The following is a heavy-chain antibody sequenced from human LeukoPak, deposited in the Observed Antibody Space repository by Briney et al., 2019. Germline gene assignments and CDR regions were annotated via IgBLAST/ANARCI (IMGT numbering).Heavy chain of an antibody. CDR2: IHYSGRN. CDR1: GGSISSYY. V-gene: IGHV4-39*01. J-gene: IGHJ4*02. Sequence: SETLSLTCTVSGGSISSYYWAWIRQPPGKGLEWIASIHYSGRNYNNPSLKSRVTISVDTSKNQFSLKLSSVTAADTAVYYCARHLRSTSTSFDNWGQGTLVTVS. D-gene: IGHD2-2*01. CDR3: ARHLRSTSTSFDN.